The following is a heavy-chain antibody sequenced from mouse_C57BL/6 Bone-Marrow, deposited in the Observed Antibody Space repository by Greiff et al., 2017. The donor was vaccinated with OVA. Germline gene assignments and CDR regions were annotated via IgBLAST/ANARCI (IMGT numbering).Heavy chain of an antibody. V-gene: IGHV10-1*01. J-gene: IGHJ3*01. CDR3: VRDYYGSSYVWFAY. D-gene: IGHD1-1*01. CDR1: GFSFNTYA. CDR2: IRSKSNNYAT. Sequence: DVKLVESGGGLVQPKGSLKLSCAASGFSFNTYAMNWVRQAPGKGLEWVARIRSKSNNYATYYADSVKDRFTISRDDSESMLYLQMNNLKTEDTAMYYCVRDYYGSSYVWFAYWGQGTLVTVSA.